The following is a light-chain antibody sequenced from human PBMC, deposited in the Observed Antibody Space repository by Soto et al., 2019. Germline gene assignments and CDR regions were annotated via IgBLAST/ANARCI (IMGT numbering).Light chain of an antibody. V-gene: IGKV2-28*01. CDR3: MQALHTTWT. CDR2: LGS. J-gene: IGKJ1*01. CDR1: QSLLHSNGYNC. Sequence: DIVMTQSPLSLPVTPGEPASISCRSSQSLLHSNGYNCLDWYLQKPGQSPQLLIYLGSNRASGVPDRFSGSGSGTDFTLKISRVEAEDVGVYYCMQALHTTWTFGQGTKVEIK.